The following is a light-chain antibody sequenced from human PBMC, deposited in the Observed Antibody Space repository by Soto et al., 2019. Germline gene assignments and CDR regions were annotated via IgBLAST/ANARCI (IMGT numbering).Light chain of an antibody. V-gene: IGLV2-14*01. CDR1: SSDVGGYNY. CDR2: EVS. J-gene: IGLJ3*02. CDR3: SSYTSSSTPWV. Sequence: ALTQPASVSGSPGQSITISCTGTSSDVGGYNYVSWYQQHPGKAPKLMIYEVSNRPSGVSNRFSGSKSGNTASLTISGLQAEDEADYYCSSYTSSSTPWVFGGGTQLTVL.